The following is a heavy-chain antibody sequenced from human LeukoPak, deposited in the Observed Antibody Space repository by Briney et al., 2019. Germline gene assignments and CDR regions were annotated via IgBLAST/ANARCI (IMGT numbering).Heavy chain of an antibody. D-gene: IGHD4-23*01. CDR2: ISYDGSNK. CDR1: GFTFSSYG. V-gene: IGHV3-30*18. CDR3: AKMNYGGDSVVWYFDL. J-gene: IGHJ2*01. Sequence: PGGSLRLSCAASGFTFSSYGMHWVRQAPGKGLEWVAGISYDGSNKYFADSVKGRFTISRDNSKNTLYLQMNSLRAEDTAVYYCAKMNYGGDSVVWYFDLWGRGTLVTVSS.